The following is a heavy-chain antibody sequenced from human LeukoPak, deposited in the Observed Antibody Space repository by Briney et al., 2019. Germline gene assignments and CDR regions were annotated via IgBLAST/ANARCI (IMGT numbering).Heavy chain of an antibody. D-gene: IGHD3-3*02. V-gene: IGHV3-23*01. Sequence: PGGSLRLSCATSGFTFSSYAMTWVRQAPGKGLEWVSTVSGSGGSTSYADFAKGRFTITRDNSKNTLYLQMNSLRPEDAAIYFCAKDAHVLSFLEWLLDPQRYFDYWGQGTRVTVSS. CDR1: GFTFSSYA. CDR2: VSGSGGST. J-gene: IGHJ4*02. CDR3: AKDAHVLSFLEWLLDPQRYFDY.